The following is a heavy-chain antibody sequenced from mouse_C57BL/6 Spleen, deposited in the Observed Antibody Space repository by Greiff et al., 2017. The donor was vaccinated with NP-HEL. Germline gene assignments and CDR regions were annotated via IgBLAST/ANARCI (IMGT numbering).Heavy chain of an antibody. CDR3: EGPDY. J-gene: IGHJ2*01. CDR1: GYTFTDYY. CDR2: IYPGSGNT. V-gene: IGHV1-76*01. D-gene: IGHD3-3*01. Sequence: VQLQQSGAELVRPGASVKLSCKASGYTFTDYYINWEKQRPGQGLEWIARIYPGSGNTYYNEKFKGKATLTAEKSSSTAYMQLSSLTSEDSAVYFCEGPDYWGQGTTLTVSS.